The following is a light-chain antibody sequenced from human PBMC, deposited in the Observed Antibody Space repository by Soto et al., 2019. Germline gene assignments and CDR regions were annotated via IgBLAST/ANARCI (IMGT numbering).Light chain of an antibody. CDR2: RNN. CDR1: SSNIGNNY. V-gene: IGLV1-47*01. Sequence: QLVLTQPPSASGTPGQRVTISCSGSSSNIGNNYVYWYQQFPGTAPKLLIYRNNQRPSGVPDRFSGSKSGTSASLAISGLRSEDEADYYCAAWDDSLSGPVFGGGTKLTVL. CDR3: AAWDDSLSGPV. J-gene: IGLJ3*02.